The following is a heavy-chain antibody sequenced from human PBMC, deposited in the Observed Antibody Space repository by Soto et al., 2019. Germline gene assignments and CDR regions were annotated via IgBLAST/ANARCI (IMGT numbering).Heavy chain of an antibody. CDR3: AKAGXYCISTSCYPNWFDP. D-gene: IGHD2-2*01. Sequence: PGGSLRLSCAASGFTFSSYAMSWVRQAPGKGLEWVSAISGSGGSTYYADSVKGRFTISRDNSKNTLYLQMNSLRAEDTAVYYCAKAGXYCISTSCYPNWFDPWGQGTLVTVSS. CDR2: ISGSGGST. CDR1: GFTFSSYA. J-gene: IGHJ5*02. V-gene: IGHV3-23*01.